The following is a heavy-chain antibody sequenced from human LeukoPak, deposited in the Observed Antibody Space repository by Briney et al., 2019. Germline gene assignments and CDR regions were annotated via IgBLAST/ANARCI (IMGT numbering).Heavy chain of an antibody. V-gene: IGHV4-30-2*01. CDR2: IYHSGST. D-gene: IGHD3-10*01. Sequence: SQTLSLTCAVSGGSISSGGYSWSWIRQPPGKGLEWIVYIYHSGSTYYNPPLKSRVTISVDTSKNQFSLKLSSVTAADTAVYYCARVRGADYYYYYGMDVWGQGTTVTVSS. J-gene: IGHJ6*02. CDR3: ARVRGADYYYYYGMDV. CDR1: GGSISSGGYS.